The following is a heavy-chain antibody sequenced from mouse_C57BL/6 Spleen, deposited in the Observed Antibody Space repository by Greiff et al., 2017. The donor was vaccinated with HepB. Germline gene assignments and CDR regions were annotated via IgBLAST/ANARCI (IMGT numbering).Heavy chain of an antibody. CDR1: GYAFSSYW. J-gene: IGHJ3*01. V-gene: IGHV1-80*01. Sequence: QVQLKQSGAELVKPGASVKISCKASGYAFSSYWMNWVKQRPGKGLEWIGQIYPGDGDTNYNGKFKGKATLTADKSSSTAYMQLSSLTSEDSAVYFCARSNYGSSVAYWGQGTLVTVSA. CDR3: ARSNYGSSVAY. D-gene: IGHD1-1*01. CDR2: IYPGDGDT.